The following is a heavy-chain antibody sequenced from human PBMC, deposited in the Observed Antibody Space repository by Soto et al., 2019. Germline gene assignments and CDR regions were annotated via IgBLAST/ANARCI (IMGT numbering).Heavy chain of an antibody. J-gene: IGHJ4*02. D-gene: IGHD4-4*01. V-gene: IGHV3-23*01. CDR3: ANARQIMYSNYGY. CDR2: ISGSGGST. CDR1: GFTFSSYA. Sequence: EVQLLESGGGLVQPGGSLRLSCAASGFTFSSYAMSWVRQAPGKGLEWVSAISGSGGSTYYADSVKGRFTISRDNSKNTLYLQMNSLRAEDTAVYYCANARQIMYSNYGYWGQGTLVTVSS.